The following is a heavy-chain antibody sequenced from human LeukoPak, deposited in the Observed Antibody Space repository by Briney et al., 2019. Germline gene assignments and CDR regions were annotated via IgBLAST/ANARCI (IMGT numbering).Heavy chain of an antibody. D-gene: IGHD6-13*01. V-gene: IGHV1-2*02. Sequence: ASVKVSCKASGYTFTGYYMHWVRQAPGQGLEWMGWINPNSGGTNYAQKFQGRVTMTRDTSISTVYMELSSLRSEDTAVYYCARGGVSSWTIWIAAADPNWFDPWGQGTLVTVSS. CDR3: ARGGVSSWTIWIAAADPNWFDP. J-gene: IGHJ5*02. CDR1: GYTFTGYY. CDR2: INPNSGGT.